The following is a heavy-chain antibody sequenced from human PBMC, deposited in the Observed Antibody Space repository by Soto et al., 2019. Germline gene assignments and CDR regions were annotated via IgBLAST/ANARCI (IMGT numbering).Heavy chain of an antibody. D-gene: IGHD2-21*02. CDR1: GGSISSGGYY. V-gene: IGHV4-31*03. CDR2: IYYSGST. Sequence: PSETLSLTXTVSGGSISSGGYYWSWIRQHPGKGLEWIGYIYYSGSTYYNPSLKSRVTISVDTSKNQFSLKLSSVTAADTAVYYCARSPIVVVTAYFDYWGQGTLVTVSS. J-gene: IGHJ4*02. CDR3: ARSPIVVVTAYFDY.